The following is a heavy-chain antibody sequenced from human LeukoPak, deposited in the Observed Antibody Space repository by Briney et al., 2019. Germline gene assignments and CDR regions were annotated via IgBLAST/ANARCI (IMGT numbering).Heavy chain of an antibody. D-gene: IGHD6-13*01. CDR2: ISGSGGST. CDR3: AKAAALYSSSWEYYFDY. CDR1: GFSFSSYA. Sequence: PGGSLRLSCAASGFSFSSYAMSWVRQAPGKGLEWVSAISGSGGSTYYADSVKGRFTISRDNSKNTLYLQMNSLRAEDTAVYYCAKAAALYSSSWEYYFDYWGQGTLVTVSS. V-gene: IGHV3-23*01. J-gene: IGHJ4*02.